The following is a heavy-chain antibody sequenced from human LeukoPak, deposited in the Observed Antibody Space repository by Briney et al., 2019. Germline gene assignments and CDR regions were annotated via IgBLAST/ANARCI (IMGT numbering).Heavy chain of an antibody. CDR3: ARDPNSSDYYNSSGYYQLDAFDI. V-gene: IGHV3-48*01. CDR2: INSSSSTI. CDR1: VFTFSSYS. J-gene: IGHJ3*02. D-gene: IGHD3-22*01. Sequence: GGSLRLSCAASVFTFSSYSMNWVRQAPGKGLEWVSYINSSSSTIYYADSVKGRFTISRENAKNSLYLQMNSMRAEDTAVYYCARDPNSSDYYNSSGYYQLDAFDIWGQGTMVTVSS.